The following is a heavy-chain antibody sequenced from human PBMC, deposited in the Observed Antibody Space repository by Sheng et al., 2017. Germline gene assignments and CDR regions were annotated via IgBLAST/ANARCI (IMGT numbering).Heavy chain of an antibody. V-gene: IGHV1-18*01. J-gene: IGHJ4*02. Sequence: QVQLVQSGAEVKKPGASVKVSCQASGYTYTRYGVSWVRQAPGQGLEWMGWINAYNGYPYYAQKFQGRVTMTTDTSTTTAYMELRSLRSDDTAVYYCARNNVVLTAFDYWGQGTLVTVSS. CDR3: ARNNVVLTAFDY. CDR1: GYTYTRYG. D-gene: IGHD2-21*02. CDR2: INAYNGYP.